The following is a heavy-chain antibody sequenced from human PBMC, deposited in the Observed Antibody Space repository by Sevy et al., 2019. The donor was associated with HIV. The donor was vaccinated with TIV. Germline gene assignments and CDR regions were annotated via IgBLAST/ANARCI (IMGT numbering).Heavy chain of an antibody. CDR1: GYTFTSYA. D-gene: IGHD3-9*01. V-gene: IGHV7-4-1*02. CDR2: INTNTGNP. CDR3: ARENRYFDWSPTGPFDP. J-gene: IGHJ5*02. Sequence: ASVKVSCKASGYTFTSYAMNWVRQAPGQGLEWMGWINTNTGNPTYGQGFTGRFVFSLDTSVSTAYLQISSLKAEDTAVYYCARENRYFDWSPTGPFDPWGQGTLVTVSS.